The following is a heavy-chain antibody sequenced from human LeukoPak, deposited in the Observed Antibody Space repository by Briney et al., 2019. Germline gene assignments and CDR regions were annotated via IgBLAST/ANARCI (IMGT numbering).Heavy chain of an antibody. Sequence: SETLSLTCTVSGGSISSYYWSWIRQPPGKGLEWIGYIYYSGSTNYNPSLKSRVTISVDTSKNQFSLKLSSVTAADTAVCYCARKGGDEDYGDYQGYYYYMDVWGKGTTVTVSS. J-gene: IGHJ6*03. CDR2: IYYSGST. V-gene: IGHV4-59*01. CDR3: ARKGGDEDYGDYQGYYYYMDV. D-gene: IGHD4-17*01. CDR1: GGSISSYY.